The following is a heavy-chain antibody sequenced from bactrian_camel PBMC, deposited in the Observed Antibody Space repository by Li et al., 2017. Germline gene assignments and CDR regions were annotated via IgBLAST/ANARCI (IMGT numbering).Heavy chain of an antibody. CDR3: ATDAGWLTSSYNY. CDR1: IDTIRRPC. V-gene: IGHV3S53*01. J-gene: IGHJ4*01. CDR2: IDGDGRT. Sequence: HVQLVESGGGSVQAGGSLRLSCAASIDTIRRPCMAWARQSPGQVREVVASIDGDGRTTYADAVKGLFTISRDNAKNAVYLQMNSLKSEDTALYYCATDAGWLTSSYNYWGQGTQVTVS. D-gene: IGHD6*01.